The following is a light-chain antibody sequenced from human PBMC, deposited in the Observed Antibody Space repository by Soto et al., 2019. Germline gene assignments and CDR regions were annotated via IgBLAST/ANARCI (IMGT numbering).Light chain of an antibody. J-gene: IGLJ1*01. CDR2: DVT. V-gene: IGLV2-14*03. Sequence: QSALTQPASVSGSPGQSITISCTGTSRDIGSYDYVSWYQQHPGQAPQLIIYDVTDRPSGISDRFSGSKSGNTASLTISGLQPEDEADYYCISYTVNRSYVFGTGTKLTVL. CDR1: SRDIGSYDY. CDR3: ISYTVNRSYV.